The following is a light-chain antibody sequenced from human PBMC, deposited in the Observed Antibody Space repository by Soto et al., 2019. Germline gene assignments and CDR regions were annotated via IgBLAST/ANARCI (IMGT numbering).Light chain of an antibody. CDR2: AAS. CDR3: QQRSNSYT. V-gene: IGKV3D-20*02. J-gene: IGKJ2*01. Sequence: EIVLTQSPGTLSLSPGERATLSCRASRTLASSYLAWYQHKPGQAPRLLIYAASRRATGVPDKFSGSGSGADYTLTITRLEPEDFAVYYCQQRSNSYTFGQGTKLEIK. CDR1: RTLASSY.